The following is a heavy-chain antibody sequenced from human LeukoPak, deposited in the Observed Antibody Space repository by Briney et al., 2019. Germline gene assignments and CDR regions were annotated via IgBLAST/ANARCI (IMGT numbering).Heavy chain of an antibody. CDR2: ISYDGSSK. CDR1: GFTFSTYA. CDR3: ARGVGTIFGVVPFNNWFDP. V-gene: IGHV3-30*04. D-gene: IGHD3-3*01. Sequence: GGSLRLSCAASGFTFSTYAMHWVRQAPGKGLEWVAVISYDGSSKYYADSVKGRFTISRDNSKNTLYLQMNSLRAEDTAVYYCARGVGTIFGVVPFNNWFDPWGQGTLVTVSS. J-gene: IGHJ5*02.